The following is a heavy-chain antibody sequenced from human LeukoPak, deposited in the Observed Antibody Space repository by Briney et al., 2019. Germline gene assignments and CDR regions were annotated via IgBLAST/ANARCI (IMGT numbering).Heavy chain of an antibody. J-gene: IGHJ4*02. CDR2: IKQDGSEK. Sequence: GGSLRLSCAASGFTFSSYWMSWVRQAPGKGLEWVANIKQDGSEKYYVDSVKGRFTISRDNAKNSLYLQMNSLRAEDTAVYYCARPYSSSWYRTRYFDYWGQGTLVTVSS. CDR1: GFTFSSYW. V-gene: IGHV3-7*01. CDR3: ARPYSSSWYRTRYFDY. D-gene: IGHD6-13*01.